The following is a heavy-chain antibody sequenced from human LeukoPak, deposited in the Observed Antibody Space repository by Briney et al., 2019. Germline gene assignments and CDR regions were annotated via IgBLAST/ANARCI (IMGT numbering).Heavy chain of an antibody. CDR1: GYTFTSYG. CDR2: INTNTGNP. V-gene: IGHV7-4-1*02. CDR3: ARSPRPYYYDSSGLHGMDV. D-gene: IGHD3-22*01. J-gene: IGHJ6*02. Sequence: ASVKVSCKASGYTFTSYGISWVRQAPGQGLEWMGWINTNTGNPTYAQGFTGRFVFSLDTSVSTAYLQISSLKAEDTAVYYCARSPRPYYYDSSGLHGMDVWGQGTTVTVSS.